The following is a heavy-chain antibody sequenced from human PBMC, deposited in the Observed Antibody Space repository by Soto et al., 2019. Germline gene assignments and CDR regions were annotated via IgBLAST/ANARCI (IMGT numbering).Heavy chain of an antibody. CDR3: ARDFMH. J-gene: IGHJ1*01. CDR2: ITYSGVA. V-gene: IGHV4-34*01. CDR1: GASFSGFY. Sequence: QGQLQQWGTGLLRPSETLSLSCGLYGASFSGFYWSWIRQAPGKGLEWIGEITYSGVANYNPSLRSRVTISVATSKTHFSLRLNSVTAADTAVYFCARDFMHWGQGTLVIVSS.